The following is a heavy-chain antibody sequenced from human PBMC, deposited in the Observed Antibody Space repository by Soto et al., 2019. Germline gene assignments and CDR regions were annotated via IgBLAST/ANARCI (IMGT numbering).Heavy chain of an antibody. V-gene: IGHV1-2*04. CDR2: INPNSGGT. D-gene: IGHD6-19*01. J-gene: IGHJ5*02. CDR3: ARGRGSSGWYSDRAYEWFDP. Sequence: QVQLVQSGAEVKKPGASVKVSCKASGYTFTGYYMHWVRQAPGQGLEWMGWINPNSGGTNDAQKYQGWVNMTRDTSISTAYMELSRLRSDDTAVYYCARGRGSSGWYSDRAYEWFDPWGQGTLVTVSS. CDR1: GYTFTGYY.